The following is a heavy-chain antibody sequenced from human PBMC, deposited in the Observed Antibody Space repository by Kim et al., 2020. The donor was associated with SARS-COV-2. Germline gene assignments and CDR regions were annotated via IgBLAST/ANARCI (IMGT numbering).Heavy chain of an antibody. Sequence: ASVKVSCKASGYTITSYGISWVRQAPGQGLEWMGWISAYNGNTNYAQKLQGRVTMTTDTSTSTAYMELRSLRSDDTAVYYCARDLGRIAYYYGMDVWGQGTTVTVSS. J-gene: IGHJ6*02. D-gene: IGHD2-15*01. CDR3: ARDLGRIAYYYGMDV. V-gene: IGHV1-18*01. CDR1: GYTITSYG. CDR2: ISAYNGNT.